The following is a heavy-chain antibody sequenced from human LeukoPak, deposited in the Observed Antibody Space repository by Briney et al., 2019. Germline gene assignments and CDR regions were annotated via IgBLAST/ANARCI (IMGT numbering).Heavy chain of an antibody. J-gene: IGHJ3*02. CDR1: GFTFSSYW. CDR3: ARLSGWNYAFKAFDI. Sequence: GGSLRLSCAASGFTFSSYWMSWVRQAPGKGLEWVANIKQDGSEKYYVDSVKGRFTISRDNAKNSLYLQMNSLRAEDTAVYYCARLSGWNYAFKAFDIWGQGTMVTVSS. V-gene: IGHV3-7*01. D-gene: IGHD1-7*01. CDR2: IKQDGSEK.